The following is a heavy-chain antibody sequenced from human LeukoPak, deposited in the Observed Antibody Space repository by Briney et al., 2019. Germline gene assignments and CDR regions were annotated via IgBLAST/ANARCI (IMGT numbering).Heavy chain of an antibody. V-gene: IGHV4-34*01. CDR1: GGSFSGYY. Sequence: SETLSLTCAVYGGSFSGYYWSWIRQPPGKGLEWIGEINHSGSTNYNPSPKSRVTISVDTSKNQFSLKLSSVTAADTAVYYCARVPTLRFLFSMDVWGKGTTVTVSS. J-gene: IGHJ6*04. CDR3: ARVPTLRFLFSMDV. CDR2: INHSGST. D-gene: IGHD3-3*01.